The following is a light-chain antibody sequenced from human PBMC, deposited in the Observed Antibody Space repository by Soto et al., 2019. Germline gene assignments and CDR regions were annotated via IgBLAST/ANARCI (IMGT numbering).Light chain of an antibody. Sequence: QSALTQPRSVSGSPGQSVTISCTGTSSDVGGYNYVSWYHQHPGKAPKLMIYDVSKRPSGVPDRFSGSKSGNTASLTISGLQAEDEADYYCCSYAVSYTSPVVFGGGTKVTVL. V-gene: IGLV2-11*01. J-gene: IGLJ2*01. CDR1: SSDVGGYNY. CDR3: CSYAVSYTSPVV. CDR2: DVS.